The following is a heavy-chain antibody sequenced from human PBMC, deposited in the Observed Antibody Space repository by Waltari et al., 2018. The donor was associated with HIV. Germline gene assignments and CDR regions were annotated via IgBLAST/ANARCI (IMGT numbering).Heavy chain of an antibody. CDR2: IKSDGSST. CDR1: TFTFTSYW. J-gene: IGHJ5*02. CDR3: ARAYYDSGSNWFDP. D-gene: IGHD3-10*01. Sequence: QLVESGGGLVQPGGSLRLSCAASTFTFTSYWMHWVRQAPGKGLVCVARIKSDGSSTSYADSVKGRFTISRDNAKNTLYLQMNSLKVEDTAVYYCARAYYDSGSNWFDPWGQGTLVTVSS. V-gene: IGHV3-74*01.